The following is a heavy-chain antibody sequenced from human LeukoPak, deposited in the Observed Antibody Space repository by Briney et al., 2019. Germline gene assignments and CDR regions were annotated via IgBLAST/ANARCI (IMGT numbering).Heavy chain of an antibody. V-gene: IGHV4-59*08. J-gene: IGHJ4*02. Sequence: SETLSLTCTVSGGSISSYYWSWIRQPPGKGLEWIGYIYYSGSTNYNPSLKSRVTISIDTSKNQFSLKLSSVTAADTAVYYCARLGRAVTTFFDYWGQGTLVTVSS. D-gene: IGHD4-17*01. CDR2: IYYSGST. CDR1: GGSISSYY. CDR3: ARLGRAVTTFFDY.